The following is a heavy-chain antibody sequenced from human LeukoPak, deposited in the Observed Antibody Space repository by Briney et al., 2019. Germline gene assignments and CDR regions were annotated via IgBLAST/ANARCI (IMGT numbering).Heavy chain of an antibody. CDR1: GFTFSSYW. Sequence: PGWSVRLSCAGSGFTFSSYWMSWLRQAPGKGLEWVANIKQDGSEKYYMDSVKGRFTISRDNAKNSLYLQMNSLNAEDTAVYYCTRDEDFYSSSSDYWGQGTLVNVSS. CDR3: TRDEDFYSSSSDY. V-gene: IGHV3-7*01. D-gene: IGHD6-6*01. J-gene: IGHJ4*02. CDR2: IKQDGSEK.